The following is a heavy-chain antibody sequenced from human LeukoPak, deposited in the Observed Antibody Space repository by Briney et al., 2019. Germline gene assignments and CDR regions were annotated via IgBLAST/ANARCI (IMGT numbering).Heavy chain of an antibody. CDR1: GVTVSSNY. D-gene: IGHD3-16*02. CDR2: ISGSGANT. V-gene: IGHV3-23*01. CDR3: AKERAGYTNPYYFDY. J-gene: IGHJ4*02. Sequence: GGSLRLSCAASGVTVSSNYMSWVRQAPGKGLEGGSTISGSGANTYYADSVRGRFTIYKNNSKNTLYLHMTTRRAKATAVYYCAKERAGYTNPYYFDYWGQGTLVTVSS.